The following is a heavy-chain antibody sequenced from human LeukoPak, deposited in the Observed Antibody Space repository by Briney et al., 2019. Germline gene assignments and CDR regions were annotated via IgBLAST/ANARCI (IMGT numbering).Heavy chain of an antibody. Sequence: PGGSLRLSCAASGFTFSSYSMNWVRQAPGKGLEWVSYISSSRSTIYYADSVKGRFTISRDNAKNYMYLQMNSLRAGDTAVYYCARDTVVVPAASXXPWGQGTLVTVSS. CDR2: ISSSRSTI. V-gene: IGHV3-48*01. CDR1: GFTFSSYS. J-gene: IGHJ5*02. CDR3: ARDTVVVPAASXXP. D-gene: IGHD2-2*01.